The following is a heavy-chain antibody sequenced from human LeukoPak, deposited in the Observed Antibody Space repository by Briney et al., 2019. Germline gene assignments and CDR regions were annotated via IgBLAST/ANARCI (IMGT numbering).Heavy chain of an antibody. CDR3: ARDPQLRYFDWLPVYYFDY. CDR1: GYTFTGYY. J-gene: IGHJ4*02. Sequence: VASVKVSCKASGYTFTGYYMHWVRQAPGQGLEWMGWISAYNGNTNYAQKLQGRVTMTTDTSTSTAYMELRSLRSDDTAVYYCARDPQLRYFDWLPVYYFDYWGQGTLVTVSS. D-gene: IGHD3-9*01. V-gene: IGHV1-18*04. CDR2: ISAYNGNT.